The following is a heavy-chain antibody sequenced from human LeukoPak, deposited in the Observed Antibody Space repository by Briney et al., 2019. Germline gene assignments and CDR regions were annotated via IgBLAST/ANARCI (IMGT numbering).Heavy chain of an antibody. CDR3: AKKSQSRGRGAFDI. D-gene: IGHD3-10*01. CDR2: ITFSGDTA. CDR1: GLTFSDYA. V-gene: IGHV3-23*01. Sequence: PGGSLRLSCAASGLTFSDYAMSWFRQAPGEGLEWVSIITFSGDTAYYADSVKGRFTISRDNSKDTLYLQMNSLRAEDTAIYYCAKKSQSRGRGAFDIWGQGTMVTVSS. J-gene: IGHJ3*02.